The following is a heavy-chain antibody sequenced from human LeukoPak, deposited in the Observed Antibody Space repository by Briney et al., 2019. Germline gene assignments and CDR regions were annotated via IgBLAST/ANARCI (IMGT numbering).Heavy chain of an antibody. D-gene: IGHD2-15*01. CDR1: TDSPNTYY. CDR2: IYHSGST. J-gene: IGHJ4*02. Sequence: PSDTLSLTCSVSTDSPNTYYWSWIRQSPGKRLEWIGHIYHSGSTNYYPSFKSRVTISIDMSKKEFSLKLTSVTVADTAMYYCVRLRWELLAPYFDHWGQGAFVIVSS. V-gene: IGHV4-59*07. CDR3: VRLRWELLAPYFDH.